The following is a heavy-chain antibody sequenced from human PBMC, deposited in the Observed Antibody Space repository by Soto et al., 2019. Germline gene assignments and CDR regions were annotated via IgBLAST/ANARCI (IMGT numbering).Heavy chain of an antibody. J-gene: IGHJ4*02. CDR2: ISHTGST. D-gene: IGHD3-22*01. Sequence: PSETLSLTCIVSGGSISSSSDYWGWIRQPPGKGLEWIGSISHTGSTYYNPSLKSRVTISVDTSKNQFSLKVSAVTAADTAVYYCARHLGSSGYSAYDYWGQGTLVTVSS. CDR1: GGSISSSSDY. V-gene: IGHV4-39*01. CDR3: ARHLGSSGYSAYDY.